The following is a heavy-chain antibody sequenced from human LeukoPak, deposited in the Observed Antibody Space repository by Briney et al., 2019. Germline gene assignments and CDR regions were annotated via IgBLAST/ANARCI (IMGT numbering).Heavy chain of an antibody. Sequence: GGSLRLSCAASGFTFSSYAMSWVRQAPGKGLEWVSAISGSGGSTYYADSVKGRFTISRDNSKNTLYLQMNSLRDEDTAVYYCAIDPGWXGEPKDXXDIWGQGTXVTV. J-gene: IGHJ3*02. V-gene: IGHV3-23*01. CDR1: GFTFSSYA. CDR2: ISGSGGST. CDR3: AIDPGWXGEPKDXXDI. D-gene: IGHD3-10*01.